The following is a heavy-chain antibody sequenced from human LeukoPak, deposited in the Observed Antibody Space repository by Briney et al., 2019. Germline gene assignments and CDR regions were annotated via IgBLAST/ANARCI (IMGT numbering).Heavy chain of an antibody. CDR2: IPGSGGAT. CDR1: GFTFSSYA. J-gene: IGHJ4*02. Sequence: GGSLRLSCEASGFTFSSYAIRWVRQAPGTGLEWVSSIPGSGGATYYADSVRGRFSISRDSSKNTVYLQMNSLGTEDTAAYYCAKGSYYDSSGSFYFDYWGQGTLVTVSS. V-gene: IGHV3-23*01. CDR3: AKGSYYDSSGSFYFDY. D-gene: IGHD3-22*01.